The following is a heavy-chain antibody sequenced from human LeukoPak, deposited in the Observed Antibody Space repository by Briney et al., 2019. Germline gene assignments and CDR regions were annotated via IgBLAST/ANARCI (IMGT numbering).Heavy chain of an antibody. Sequence: PSETLSLTCTVSGGSISSSNYYWGWIRQPPGKGLEWIGSIYYSGSTYYNPSLKSRVTISVDTSKNQFSLKLSSVTAADTAVYYCARLYYDFWSGYSYYFDYWGQGTLVTVSS. J-gene: IGHJ4*02. CDR3: ARLYYDFWSGYSYYFDY. CDR2: IYYSGST. V-gene: IGHV4-39*01. CDR1: GGSISSSNYY. D-gene: IGHD3-3*01.